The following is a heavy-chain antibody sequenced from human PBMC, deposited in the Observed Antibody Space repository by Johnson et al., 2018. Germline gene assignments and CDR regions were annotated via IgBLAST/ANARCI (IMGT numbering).Heavy chain of an antibody. D-gene: IGHD1-26*01. CDR3: ARGRAGATYDAFDM. CDR1: GFTFDDYA. V-gene: IGHV3-9*01. CDR2: ISWHSGSI. Sequence: VQLVESGGGLVQPGRSLRLSCAASGFTFDDYAMHWVRQAPGKGLEWVSGISWHSGSIGYADSVKGRFTISRDNAKKALYLEMNSLRAEDTAVYYCARGRAGATYDAFDMWGPGTMVTVSS. J-gene: IGHJ3*02.